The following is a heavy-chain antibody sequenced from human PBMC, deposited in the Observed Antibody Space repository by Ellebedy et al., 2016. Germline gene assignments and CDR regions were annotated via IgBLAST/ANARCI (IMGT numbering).Heavy chain of an antibody. Sequence: SETLSLTCTVSGGSISSYYWSWLRQPPGKGLEWIGDIFHTVNTYYNSSLKSRVTMSVDTSRNQFSLKLNSVTAADTAMYFCATATGGWMAPHAFDIWGQGTLVTVSS. CDR2: IFHTVNT. V-gene: IGHV4-59*04. D-gene: IGHD2-8*02. CDR3: ATATGGWMAPHAFDI. CDR1: GGSISSYY. J-gene: IGHJ3*02.